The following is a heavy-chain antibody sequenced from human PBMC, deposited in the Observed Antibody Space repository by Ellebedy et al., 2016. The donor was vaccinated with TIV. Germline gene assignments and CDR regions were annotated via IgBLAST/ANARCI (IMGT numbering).Heavy chain of an antibody. CDR2: INHIGST. CDR3: ARDGEGRWDY. V-gene: IGHV4-34*01. Sequence: MPSETLSLTCAVYGGSLSGYYWTWIHQPPGKGLEWIGEINHIGSTSYNPSLKSRVTMSVDTSKNQFSLRLSSVTAADTAVYYCARDGEGRWDYWGPGTLVTVSS. D-gene: IGHD4-23*01. J-gene: IGHJ4*02. CDR1: GGSLSGYY.